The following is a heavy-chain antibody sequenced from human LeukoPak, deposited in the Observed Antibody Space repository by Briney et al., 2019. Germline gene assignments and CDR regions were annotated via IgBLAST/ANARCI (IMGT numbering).Heavy chain of an antibody. CDR3: ATQEADYGDYFDY. Sequence: PGGSLRLSCAASGFTFSSYAMHWVRQAPGKGLEWVAAISYDGSNKYYADSVKGRFTISRDNSKNTLYLQMNSLRAEDTAVYYCATQEADYGDYFDYWGQGTLVTAPS. CDR1: GFTFSSYA. V-gene: IGHV3-30-3*01. CDR2: ISYDGSNK. J-gene: IGHJ4*02. D-gene: IGHD4-17*01.